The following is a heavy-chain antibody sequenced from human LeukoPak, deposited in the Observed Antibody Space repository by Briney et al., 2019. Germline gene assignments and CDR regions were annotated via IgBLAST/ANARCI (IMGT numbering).Heavy chain of an antibody. J-gene: IGHJ6*02. CDR1: GYTFTAYY. CDR2: INPNRGGT. V-gene: IGHV1-2*02. Sequence: ASVKVSCKASGYTFTAYYMHWVRQAPGQGLEWMGWINPNRGGTNYAQKFQDRVTMTRDTSISTAYMELSRLRSDDTAVYYCARVGLTYYYDSSGYYYYYGMGVWGQGTTVTVSS. CDR3: ARVGLTYYYDSSGYYYYYGMGV. D-gene: IGHD3-22*01.